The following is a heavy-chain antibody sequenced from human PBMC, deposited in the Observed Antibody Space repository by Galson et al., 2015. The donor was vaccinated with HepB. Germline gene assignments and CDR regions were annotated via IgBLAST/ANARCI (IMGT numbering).Heavy chain of an antibody. CDR3: AKGGPGRITMMINRSLGFDP. J-gene: IGHJ5*02. Sequence: SLRLSCAGSGFIFSGYAMNWVRQAPGKGLEWVAAISRTSSYIYYAESVKGRFTISRDNAKDSVYLQMNSLRVDDTAVYYCAKGGPGRITMMINRSLGFDPWGQGTLVTVSS. CDR2: ISRTSSYI. V-gene: IGHV3-21*01. D-gene: IGHD3-22*01. CDR1: GFIFSGYA.